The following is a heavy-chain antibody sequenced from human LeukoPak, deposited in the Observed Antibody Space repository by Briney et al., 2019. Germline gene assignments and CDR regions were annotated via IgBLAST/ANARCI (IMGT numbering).Heavy chain of an antibody. CDR1: GFTFSSYA. CDR2: ISGSGGTT. V-gene: IGHV3-23*01. D-gene: IGHD3-10*01. Sequence: GGSLRLSCAASGFTFSSYAMTWVRQAPGRGLEWVSGISGSGGTTYYADSVKGRFTISRDNPKNTLYLQMNSLRDEDTAVYYCAKESSLYYYGSGSYCPDGGQGTLVTVDS. CDR3: AKESSLYYYGSGSYCPD. J-gene: IGHJ4*02.